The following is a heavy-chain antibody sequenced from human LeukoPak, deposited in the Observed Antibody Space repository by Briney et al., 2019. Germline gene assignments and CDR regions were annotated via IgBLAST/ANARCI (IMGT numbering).Heavy chain of an antibody. Sequence: ASVKVSCKASGYTFTDYYMHWVRQAPGQGLEWMGRINPNSGGTNYAQKFQGRVTMTRDTSISTASMELSSLRSDDTAVYYCARDISEIVGAIESDYWGQGTLVTVSS. V-gene: IGHV1-2*06. CDR1: GYTFTDYY. J-gene: IGHJ4*02. CDR3: ARDISEIVGAIESDY. CDR2: INPNSGGT. D-gene: IGHD1-26*01.